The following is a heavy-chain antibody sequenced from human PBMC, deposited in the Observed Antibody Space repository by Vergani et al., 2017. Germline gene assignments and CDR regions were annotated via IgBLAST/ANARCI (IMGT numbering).Heavy chain of an antibody. D-gene: IGHD5-24*01. CDR3: ARVGESLRKDTRWLQTTPKRYYFDY. V-gene: IGHV3-23*01. J-gene: IGHJ4*02. CDR2: ISGSGGST. Sequence: VQLQESGPGLVKPSQTLSLTCTVSGGSISSGSYYWGWIRQPPGKGLEWVSAISGSGGSTYYADSVKSRFTISRDNSKNTLYLQMNSLRAEDTAVYYCARVGESLRKDTRWLQTTPKRYYFDYWGQGTLVTVSS. CDR1: GGSISSGSYY.